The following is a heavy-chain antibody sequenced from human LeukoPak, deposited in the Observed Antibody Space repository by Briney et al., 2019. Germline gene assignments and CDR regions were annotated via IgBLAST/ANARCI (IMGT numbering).Heavy chain of an antibody. J-gene: IGHJ5*02. CDR3: TKSRFYDYVWGGS. Sequence: GGSLRLSCTASGVSLGDYAMSWFRQAPGKGLEWVSLIRSKAYGGTTEYAASVEGRFTISRDDSKSIAYLQMNSLRTEDTAVYYCTKSRFYDYVWGGSWGQGTLVTVSS. D-gene: IGHD3-16*01. V-gene: IGHV3-49*03. CDR2: IRSKAYGGTT. CDR1: GVSLGDYA.